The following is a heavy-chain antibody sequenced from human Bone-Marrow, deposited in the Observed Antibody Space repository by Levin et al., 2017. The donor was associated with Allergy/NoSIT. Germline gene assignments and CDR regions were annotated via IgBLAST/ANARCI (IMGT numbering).Heavy chain of an antibody. CDR3: ALDGGDY. V-gene: IGHV3-23*01. CDR1: GFTFGRYA. Sequence: GGSLRLSCAVSGFTFGRYAMMWVRQTPGKGLEWVSSITDNSSSTYYAESVNGRFTISRDNSKNTLSLRMNSLKAEDTALDYCALDGGDYWGQGTLVTVSS. CDR2: ITDNSSST. J-gene: IGHJ4*02.